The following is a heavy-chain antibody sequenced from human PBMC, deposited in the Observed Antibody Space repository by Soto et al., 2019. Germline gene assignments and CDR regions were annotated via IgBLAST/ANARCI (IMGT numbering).Heavy chain of an antibody. V-gene: IGHV4-34*01. CDR3: ARGGSNDWQVAFDI. CDR2: INHSGNN. CDR1: GWSFSTYY. J-gene: IGHJ3*02. D-gene: IGHD3-9*01. Sequence: TLSLTCVVSGWSFSTYYYNWIRQSPGKGLEWIGEINHSGNNNYSPSLKSRVTMSLDTSKNQFSLKLTSGTAADTAVYYCARGGSNDWQVAFDIWGQGTMVTVSS.